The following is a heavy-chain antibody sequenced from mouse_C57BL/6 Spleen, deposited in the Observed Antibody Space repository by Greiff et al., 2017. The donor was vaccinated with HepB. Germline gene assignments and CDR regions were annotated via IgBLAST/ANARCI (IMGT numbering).Heavy chain of an antibody. D-gene: IGHD1-1*01. V-gene: IGHV1-22*01. CDR1: GYTFTDYN. CDR2: INPNNGGT. J-gene: IGHJ2*01. CDR3: ARRGGLYGSSYFDY. Sequence: EVKLVESGPELVKPGASVKMSCKASGYTFTDYNMHWVKQSHGKSLEWIGYINPNNGGTSYNQKFKGKATLTVNKSSSTAYMELRSLTSEDSAVYYCARRGGLYGSSYFDYWGQGTTLTVSS.